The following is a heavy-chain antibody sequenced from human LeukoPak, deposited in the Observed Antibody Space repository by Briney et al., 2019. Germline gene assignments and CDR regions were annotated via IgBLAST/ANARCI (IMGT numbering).Heavy chain of an antibody. CDR2: IYYSGST. J-gene: IGHJ4*02. Sequence: SETLSLTCTVSNGSISSYYWSWIRQSPEKGLEWIGYIYYSGSTNYNPTLKSRVTLSLDTSKNQFSLSLTSVTAADTAVYYCARHEYSYGFHLDYWGQGTQVTVSS. V-gene: IGHV4-59*08. D-gene: IGHD5-18*01. CDR3: ARHEYSYGFHLDY. CDR1: NGSISSYY.